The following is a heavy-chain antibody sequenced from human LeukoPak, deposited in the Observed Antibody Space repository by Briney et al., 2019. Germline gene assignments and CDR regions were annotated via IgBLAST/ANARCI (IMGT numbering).Heavy chain of an antibody. V-gene: IGHV4-59*01. CDR3: ARVGGNLPWYYYYYYGMDV. J-gene: IGHJ6*02. Sequence: SETLSLTCTVSGGSISSYYWSWIRQPPGKGLEWIGYIYYSGSTSYNPSLKSRVTISVDTSKNQFSLKLSSVTAADTAVYYCARVGGNLPWYYYYYYGMDVWGQGTTVTVSS. CDR1: GGSISSYY. D-gene: IGHD4-23*01. CDR2: IYYSGST.